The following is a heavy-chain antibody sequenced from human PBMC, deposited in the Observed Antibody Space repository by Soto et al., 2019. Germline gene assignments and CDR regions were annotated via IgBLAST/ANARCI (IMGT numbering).Heavy chain of an antibody. CDR2: ISWNSNII. J-gene: IGHJ4*02. CDR3: AKGGPDGFCSGGRCYFDY. V-gene: IGHV3-9*01. D-gene: IGHD2-15*01. CDR1: GFTFDDYA. Sequence: DVQPVESGGGLVQPGRSLRLSCAASGFTFDDYAMHWVRRVPGKGLEWVSSISWNSNIIGYADSVKGRFTISRDDAKNSLYLQMNSLRPEDTALYYCAKGGPDGFCSGGRCYFDYWGQGTLVTVSS.